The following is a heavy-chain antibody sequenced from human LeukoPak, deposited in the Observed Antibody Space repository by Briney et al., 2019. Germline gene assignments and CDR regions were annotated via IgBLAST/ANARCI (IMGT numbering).Heavy chain of an antibody. CDR3: ARTPLTTVVTLNFDY. D-gene: IGHD4-23*01. V-gene: IGHV1-2*02. J-gene: IGHJ4*02. CDR1: GYTFSGYY. Sequence: ASVKVSCMASGYTFSGYYMHWVRQAPGQGLEWMGWINPNSGGTNYAQKFQGRVTMTRDTSISTAYMELSRLRSDDTAVYYCARTPLTTVVTLNFDYWGQGTLVTVSS. CDR2: INPNSGGT.